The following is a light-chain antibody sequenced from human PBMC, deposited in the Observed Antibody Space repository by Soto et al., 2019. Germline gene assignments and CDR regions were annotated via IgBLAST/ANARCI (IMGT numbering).Light chain of an antibody. CDR3: QQLNNYPRM. CDR2: VAS. CDR1: QDISSY. V-gene: IGKV1-9*01. Sequence: DIQLTQSPSFLSASVGDRVTITCRASQDISSYLAWYQQKPGKAPKLLIYVASTLQSGVPSRFSGSGSGTEFTLTISSLQPEDFATYYCQQLNNYPRMFGQGTKVEIK. J-gene: IGKJ1*01.